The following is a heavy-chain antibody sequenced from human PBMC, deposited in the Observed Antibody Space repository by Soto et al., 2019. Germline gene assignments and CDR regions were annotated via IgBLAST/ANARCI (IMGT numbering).Heavy chain of an antibody. CDR1: GYTLTELS. D-gene: IGHD3-16*01. CDR3: ATSGGLGGEVGGGSDY. Sequence: GASVKVSCKVSGYTLTELSMHWVRQAPGKGLEWMGGFDPEDGETIYAQKFQGRVTMTEDTSTDTAYMELSSLRSEDTAVYYCATSGGLGGEVGGGSDYWGQGTLVTVSS. CDR2: FDPEDGET. J-gene: IGHJ4*02. V-gene: IGHV1-24*01.